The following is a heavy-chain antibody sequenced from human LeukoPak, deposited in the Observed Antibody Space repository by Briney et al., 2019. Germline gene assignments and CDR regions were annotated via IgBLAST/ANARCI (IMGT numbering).Heavy chain of an antibody. D-gene: IGHD3-10*01. CDR2: ISGSGGST. V-gene: IGHV3-23*01. Sequence: PGGSLRLSCAASGFTFSSYAMSWVRQAPGKGLEWVSAISGSGGSTYYADSVKGRFTISRDNSKNTLYLQMGSLSVEDMAVYYCARDGGGSPDYWGQGTLVTVSS. CDR3: ARDGGGSPDY. J-gene: IGHJ4*02. CDR1: GFTFSSYA.